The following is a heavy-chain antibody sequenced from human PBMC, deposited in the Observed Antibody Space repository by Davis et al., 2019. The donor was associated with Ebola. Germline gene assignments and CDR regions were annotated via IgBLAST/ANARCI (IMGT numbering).Heavy chain of an antibody. Sequence: GESLKISCAASGFTFSSYWMHWVRQAPGKGLVWVANIKQDGSEKYYVDSVKGRFTISRDNAKNSLYLQMNSLRAEDTAVYYCARVREYSSSSYYYYYGMDVWGQGTTVTVSS. CDR3: ARVREYSSSSYYYYYGMDV. D-gene: IGHD6-13*01. CDR1: GFTFSSYW. CDR2: IKQDGSEK. V-gene: IGHV3-7*03. J-gene: IGHJ6*02.